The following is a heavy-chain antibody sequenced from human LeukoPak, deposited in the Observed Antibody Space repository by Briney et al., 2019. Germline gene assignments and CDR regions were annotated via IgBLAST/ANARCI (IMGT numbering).Heavy chain of an antibody. CDR3: ARDRWWEPTVFSFDY. J-gene: IGHJ4*02. CDR1: GYTFTSYG. D-gene: IGHD1-26*01. V-gene: IGHV1-18*01. Sequence: GASVKVSCKASGYTFTSYGISWVRQAPGQGLEWMGWISAYNGNTNYAQKLQGRVTMTTDTSTSTAYMELSSLRSEDTAVYYCARDRWWEPTVFSFDYWGQGTLVTVSS. CDR2: ISAYNGNT.